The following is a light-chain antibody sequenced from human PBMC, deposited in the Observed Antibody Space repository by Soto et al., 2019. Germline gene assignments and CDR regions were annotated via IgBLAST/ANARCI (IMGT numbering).Light chain of an antibody. V-gene: IGKV3-11*01. CDR3: QQRSNWPRT. CDR1: PSVSSY. CDR2: DAS. J-gene: IGKJ2*01. Sequence: EIVLTQSPATLSLSPGERATLSCRASPSVSSYLAWYQQKPGQAPRLLIYDASNRATGIPARFSGSGSGTEFTLTISSLEPEDFAVYYCQQRSNWPRTFGQGTKLEIK.